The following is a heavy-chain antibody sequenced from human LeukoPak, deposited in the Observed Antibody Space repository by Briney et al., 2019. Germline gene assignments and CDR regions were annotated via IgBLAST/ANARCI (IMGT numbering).Heavy chain of an antibody. CDR1: GGSISSSSYY. CDR3: ARAAGFTMVRGVRRFDP. J-gene: IGHJ5*02. V-gene: IGHV4-39*01. D-gene: IGHD3-10*01. CDR2: IYYSGTT. Sequence: SETLSLTCTVSGGSISSSSYYWGWIRQPPGKGLEWIGSIYYSGTTYYNPSLKSRVTISVDTSKNQFSLKLSSVTAADTAVYYCARAAGFTMVRGVRRFDPWGQGTLVTVSS.